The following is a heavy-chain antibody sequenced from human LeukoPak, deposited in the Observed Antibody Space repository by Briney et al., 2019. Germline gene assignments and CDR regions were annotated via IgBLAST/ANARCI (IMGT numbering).Heavy chain of an antibody. CDR2: INPNSGGT. V-gene: IGHV1-2*02. Sequence: ASVKVSCKASGYTFTGYYMHWVRQAPGQGLEWMGWINPNSGGTNYAQKFQGRVTMTRDTSISTAYMELSRLRSDDTAVYYCARVGGRWLHFLGSVYFDYWGQGTLVTVSS. CDR3: ARVGGRWLHFLGSVYFDY. CDR1: GYTFTGYY. D-gene: IGHD5-24*01. J-gene: IGHJ4*02.